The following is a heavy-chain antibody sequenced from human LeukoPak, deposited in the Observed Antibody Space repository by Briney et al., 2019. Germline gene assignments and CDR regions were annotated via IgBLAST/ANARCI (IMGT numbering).Heavy chain of an antibody. Sequence: ASVKVSCKASGGTFSSYAISWVRQAPGQGLEWMGRIIPILGLANYAQKFQARVTITADKSTSTAYMELSSLRSEDTAVYYCARNCGGDCLRTPDYFHHWGQGTLVTVSS. V-gene: IGHV1-69*04. D-gene: IGHD2-21*02. CDR1: GGTFSSYA. CDR3: ARNCGGDCLRTPDYFHH. J-gene: IGHJ1*01. CDR2: IIPILGLA.